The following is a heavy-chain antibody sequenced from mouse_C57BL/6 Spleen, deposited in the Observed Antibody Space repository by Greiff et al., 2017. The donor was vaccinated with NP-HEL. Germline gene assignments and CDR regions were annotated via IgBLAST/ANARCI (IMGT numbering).Heavy chain of an antibody. V-gene: IGHV3-6*01. D-gene: IGHD1-1*01. J-gene: IGHJ4*01. Sequence: EVQVVESGPGLVKPSQSLSLTCSVTGYSITSGYYWNWIRQFPGNKLEWMGYISYDGSNNYNPSLKNRISITRDTSKNQFFLKLNSVTTEDTATDYCASAPGTVVAYYAMDYWGQGTSVTVSS. CDR2: ISYDGSN. CDR1: GYSITSGYY. CDR3: ASAPGTVVAYYAMDY.